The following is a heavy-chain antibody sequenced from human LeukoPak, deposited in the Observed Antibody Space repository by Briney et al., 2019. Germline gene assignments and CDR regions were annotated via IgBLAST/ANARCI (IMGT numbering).Heavy chain of an antibody. D-gene: IGHD5-18*01. J-gene: IGHJ3*02. Sequence: GGSLRLSCAASGFTFSSYSMNWVRQAPGKGLEWVPSISSSSSYIYYADSVKGRFTISRDNAKNSLYLQMNSLRAEDTAVYYCARDMGNTAMVISAFDIWGQGTMVTVSS. CDR2: ISSSSSYI. V-gene: IGHV3-21*01. CDR3: ARDMGNTAMVISAFDI. CDR1: GFTFSSYS.